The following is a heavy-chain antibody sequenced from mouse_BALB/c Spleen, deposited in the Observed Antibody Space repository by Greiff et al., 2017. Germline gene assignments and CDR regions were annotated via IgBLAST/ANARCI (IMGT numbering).Heavy chain of an antibody. J-gene: IGHJ4*01. CDR1: GYSITSDYA. V-gene: IGHV3-2*02. CDR2: ISYSGST. Sequence: EVKLLESGPGLVKPSQSLSLTCTVTGYSITSDYAWNWIRQFPGNKLEWMGYISYSGSTSYNPSLKSRISITRDTSKNQFFLQLNSVTTEDTATYYCARGPSTMITTDYAMDYWGQGTSVTVSS. D-gene: IGHD2-4*01. CDR3: ARGPSTMITTDYAMDY.